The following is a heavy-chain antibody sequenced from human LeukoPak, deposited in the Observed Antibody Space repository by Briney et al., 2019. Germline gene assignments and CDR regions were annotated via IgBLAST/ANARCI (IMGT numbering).Heavy chain of an antibody. V-gene: IGHV3-30*02. CDR3: AKGLMDYGDYFDY. CDR1: GFTFSNYG. CDR2: IQSDGNNT. Sequence: GGSLRLSCAASGFTFSNYGIYWVRQAPGKGLEWVAFIQSDGNNTYYADSVKGRFSISRDNSKNTLYLQMNSLRTEDTAVYYCAKGLMDYGDYFDYGGQGTLVTVSS. D-gene: IGHD4-17*01. J-gene: IGHJ4*02.